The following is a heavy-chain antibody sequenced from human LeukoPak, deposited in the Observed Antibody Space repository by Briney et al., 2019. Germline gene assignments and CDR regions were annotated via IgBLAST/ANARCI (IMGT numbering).Heavy chain of an antibody. V-gene: IGHV1-2*02. CDR1: GYSFTGYY. J-gene: IGHJ4*02. CDR2: INPNSGGT. Sequence: GASVKVSCKTSGYSFTGYYMHWVRQGPGQGLEWMGWINPNSGGTNYAQKFKGRVTMTMDTSIKTVYMESSNLRSDDTAVFYCVRMGYTYGYGDYWGQGTLVTVSS. CDR3: VRMGYTYGYGDY. D-gene: IGHD5-18*01.